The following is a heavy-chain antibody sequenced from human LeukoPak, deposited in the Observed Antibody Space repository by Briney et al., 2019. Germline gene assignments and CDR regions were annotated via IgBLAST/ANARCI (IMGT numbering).Heavy chain of an antibody. Sequence: GGSLRLSCAASEFSVGSNYMTWVRQAPGKGLEWVSLIYSGGSTYYADPVKGRFTISRDNAKNSLYLQMNSLGAEDTAVYYCAGGEIDYGDPGGSGWYFDLWGRGTLVTVSS. CDR2: IYSGGST. CDR1: EFSVGSNY. CDR3: AGGEIDYGDPGGSGWYFDL. J-gene: IGHJ2*01. D-gene: IGHD4-17*01. V-gene: IGHV3-66*01.